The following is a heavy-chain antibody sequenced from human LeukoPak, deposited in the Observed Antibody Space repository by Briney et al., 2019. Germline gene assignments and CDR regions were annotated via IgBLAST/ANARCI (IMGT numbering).Heavy chain of an antibody. V-gene: IGHV4-30-4*08. J-gene: IGHJ4*02. CDR2: IYYSGST. D-gene: IGHD1-26*01. Sequence: SQTLSLTCTVSGGSISSGDYYWSWIRQPPGKGLEWIGYIYYSGSTYYNPSLKSRVTISVDTSKNQFSLKLSSVTAADTAVYHCARAPTSGSPLRGLDYWGQGTLVTVSS. CDR1: GGSISSGDYY. CDR3: ARAPTSGSPLRGLDY.